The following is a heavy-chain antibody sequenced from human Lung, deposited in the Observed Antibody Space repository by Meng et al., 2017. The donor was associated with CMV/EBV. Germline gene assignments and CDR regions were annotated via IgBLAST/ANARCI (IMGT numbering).Heavy chain of an antibody. D-gene: IGHD3-3*01. CDR2: IYHSGST. V-gene: IGHV4-38-2*02. CDR1: GYSISSGYY. J-gene: IGHJ3*02. Sequence: GSLRLSCTVSGYSISSGYYWGWIRQPPGKGLEWIGSIYHSGSTYYNPSLKSRVTISVDTSKNQFSLKLSSVTAADTAVYYCAREGGLVLRFLEWLPNNDAFDIWGQGTMVTVSS. CDR3: AREGGLVLRFLEWLPNNDAFDI.